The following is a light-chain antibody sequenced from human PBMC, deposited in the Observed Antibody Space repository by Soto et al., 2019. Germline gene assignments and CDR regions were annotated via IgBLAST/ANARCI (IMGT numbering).Light chain of an antibody. CDR3: SSYAISSSLYI. CDR2: DVS. V-gene: IGLV2-14*01. CDR1: SSDVGGYKH. Sequence: QSALTQPASVSGSPGQSITISCTEASSDVGGYKHVSWYQLHPGKAPKLMISDVSNRPSGVPDRFSGSKSGNTASLTISGLQAEDEADYYCSSYAISSSLYIFGTGTKLTVL. J-gene: IGLJ1*01.